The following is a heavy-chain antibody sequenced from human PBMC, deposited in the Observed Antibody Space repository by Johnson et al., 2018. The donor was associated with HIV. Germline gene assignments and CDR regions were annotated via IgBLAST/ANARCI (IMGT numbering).Heavy chain of an antibody. J-gene: IGHJ3*01. Sequence: QVQLVESGGGVVQPGGSLRLSCAASGFTFSSYGMHWVRQAPGKGLEYVSGISSNGDSTYSADSVKGRFTISRDNSKNTVYLQMNSLRAEDTAVYHCAKDSQITAVPNDAFDVWGQGTMVTVSS. V-gene: IGHV3-64*04. CDR1: GFTFSSYG. CDR3: AKDSQITAVPNDAFDV. D-gene: IGHD6-13*01. CDR2: ISSNGDST.